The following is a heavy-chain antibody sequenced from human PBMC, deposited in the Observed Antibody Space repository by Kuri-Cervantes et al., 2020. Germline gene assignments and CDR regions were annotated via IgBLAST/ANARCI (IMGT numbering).Heavy chain of an antibody. CDR2: IYYSGST. CDR1: GGSISSSSYY. V-gene: IGHV4-39*01. D-gene: IGHD3-16*02. J-gene: IGHJ4*02. CDR3: ARVAYVWGSYRKSHYFDY. Sequence: GSLRLSCTVSGGSISSSSYYWGWIRQPPGKGLEWIGSIYYSGSTYYNPSLKSRVTISVDTSKNQFSLKLSSVTAADTAVYYCARVAYVWGSYRKSHYFDYWGQGTLVTVSS.